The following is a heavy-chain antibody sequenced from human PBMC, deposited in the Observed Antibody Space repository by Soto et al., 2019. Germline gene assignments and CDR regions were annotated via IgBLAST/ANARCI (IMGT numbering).Heavy chain of an antibody. CDR3: TRLYNNFKFDP. CDR2: IKSKANNYAT. D-gene: IGHD3-10*01. CDR1: GFTFSGSA. V-gene: IGHV3-73*01. Sequence: LRLSCAISGFTFSGSAIHWVRQASGKGLEWVGRIKSKANNYATAYTASVKGRFTISRDDSRNTAYLQMNSLRADDTAIYYCTRLYNNFKFDPWGQGTLVTVSS. J-gene: IGHJ5*02.